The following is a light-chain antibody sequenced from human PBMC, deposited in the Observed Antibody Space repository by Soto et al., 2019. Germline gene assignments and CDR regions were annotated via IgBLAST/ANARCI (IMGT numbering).Light chain of an antibody. CDR2: AAS. CDR1: QGISSS. Sequence: IQLTQSPSSLSASVGDKVTITCRASQGISSSLAWYQQNPGKAPKLLIYAASTLQSGVPSRFSGSGSGTDFTLTISSLQPEDFATYYCKQVNSFPLTFGGGTKVEIK. V-gene: IGKV1-9*01. J-gene: IGKJ4*01. CDR3: KQVNSFPLT.